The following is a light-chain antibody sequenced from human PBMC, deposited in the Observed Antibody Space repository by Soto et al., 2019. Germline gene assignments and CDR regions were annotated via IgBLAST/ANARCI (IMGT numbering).Light chain of an antibody. V-gene: IGKV3-20*01. CDR3: QQYGGSPYT. CDR1: QSISGTY. CDR2: SAS. J-gene: IGKJ2*01. Sequence: DTVLTQSPGTLSLTSGERATLSCRASQSISGTYLAWYQQKPGQSPRLLIYSASTRAPGIPDRFSGSGSGTDFTLTIPRLEPEDFAVYYCQQYGGSPYTFGQGTKLEIK.